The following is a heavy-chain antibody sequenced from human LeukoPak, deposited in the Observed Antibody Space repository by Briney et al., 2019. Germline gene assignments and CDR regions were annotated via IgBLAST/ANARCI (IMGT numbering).Heavy chain of an antibody. V-gene: IGHV1-2*02. CDR2: INPNGGDT. CDR1: GYTFTSYG. D-gene: IGHD3-10*01. J-gene: IGHJ4*02. CDR3: AREYYYASGNYYNRIDY. Sequence: ASVKVSCKASGYTFTSYGISWVRQAPGQGLEWMGWINPNGGDTNYVQKFQGRVTMTRDTSISTAYMALSRLKYDDTAVYYCAREYYYASGNYYNRIDYWGQGTLVTVSS.